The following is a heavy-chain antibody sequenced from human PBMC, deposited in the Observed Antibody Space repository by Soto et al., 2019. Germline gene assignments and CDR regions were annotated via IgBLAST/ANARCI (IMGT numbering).Heavy chain of an antibody. CDR3: ATWHEREHAYDV. Sequence: DVQLVESGGGLIQPGESLSLSCAAFGFTISGKKYVAWVRQAPGKWLEWVSALYDLDGSFYAASVKGRFTTSSDSSKTTVYLQMNDLRPDDTAVYYCATWHEREHAYDVWGQGTTVTVSS. D-gene: IGHD1-1*01. CDR1: GFTISGKKY. V-gene: IGHV3-53*01. J-gene: IGHJ3*01. CDR2: LYDLDGS.